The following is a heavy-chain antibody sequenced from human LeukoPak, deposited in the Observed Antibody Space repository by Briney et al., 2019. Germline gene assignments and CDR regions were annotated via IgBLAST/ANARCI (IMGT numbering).Heavy chain of an antibody. CDR1: GYTLTELS. Sequence: ASVKVSCKVSGYTLTELSMHWVRQAPGKGLEWMGGFDPEDGETIYAQKFQGRVTMTEDTSTDTAYMELSSLRSEDTAVYYCATGGPYYYDSSGYYFIDYWGQGTLVTVSS. J-gene: IGHJ4*02. CDR3: ATGGPYYYDSSGYYFIDY. CDR2: FDPEDGET. V-gene: IGHV1-24*01. D-gene: IGHD3-22*01.